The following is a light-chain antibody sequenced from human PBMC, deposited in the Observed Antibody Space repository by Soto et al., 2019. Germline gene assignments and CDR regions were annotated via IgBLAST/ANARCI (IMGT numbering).Light chain of an antibody. CDR2: GAY. Sequence: EIVLTQSPDTLSLSPGERATLSCRTSQSVSSNYLAWYQQKPAQTPRLLIYGAYSRATGIQDRFSGSGSGTDFTLTISRLEPEDLAVYYCQQYGTSHRTFGQGTKVDIK. CDR1: QSVSSNY. J-gene: IGKJ1*01. V-gene: IGKV3-20*01. CDR3: QQYGTSHRT.